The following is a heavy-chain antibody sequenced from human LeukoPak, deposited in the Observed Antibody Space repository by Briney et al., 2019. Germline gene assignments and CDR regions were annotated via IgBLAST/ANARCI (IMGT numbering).Heavy chain of an antibody. J-gene: IGHJ4*02. V-gene: IGHV1-2*02. CDR1: GYSFTGYY. CDR3: ARGPLGFTYWFDY. D-gene: IGHD2-8*02. CDR2: INFNSGGT. Sequence: ASVKVSCKASGYSFTGYYMYWVRQAPGQGLEWMGWINFNSGGTNYAQKFQGRVTMTRDTSISTAYMEVSRLRSDDTAVYYCARGPLGFTYWFDYWGQGTLVIVSS.